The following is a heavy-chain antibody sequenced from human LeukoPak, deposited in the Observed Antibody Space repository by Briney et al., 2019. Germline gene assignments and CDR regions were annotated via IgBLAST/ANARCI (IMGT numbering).Heavy chain of an antibody. J-gene: IGHJ2*01. Sequence: PSETLSLTCTVSGGSMTNYYWTWIRQSPGKGLEWIGHTYYSGNTNYNPSLKSRVTISIDTSKNQFSLKLSSVTAADTAVYYCARVRARDSSSSGGYFDLWGRGTLVTVSS. V-gene: IGHV4-59*12. CDR1: GGSMTNYY. CDR3: ARVRARDSSSSGGYFDL. D-gene: IGHD6-6*01. CDR2: TYYSGNT.